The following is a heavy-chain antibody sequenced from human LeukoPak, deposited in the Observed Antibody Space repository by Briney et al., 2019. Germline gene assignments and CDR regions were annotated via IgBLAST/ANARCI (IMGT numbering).Heavy chain of an antibody. CDR1: GFTFDDYA. J-gene: IGHJ3*02. Sequence: GGSLRLSCAASGFTFDDYAMHWVRQAPGKGLEWVAVISYDGSNKYYADSVKGRFTISRDNSKNTLYLQMNSLRAEDTAVYYCARGEDVVVPAAIAFDIWGQGTMVTVSS. D-gene: IGHD2-2*02. CDR3: ARGEDVVVPAAIAFDI. CDR2: ISYDGSNK. V-gene: IGHV3-30*04.